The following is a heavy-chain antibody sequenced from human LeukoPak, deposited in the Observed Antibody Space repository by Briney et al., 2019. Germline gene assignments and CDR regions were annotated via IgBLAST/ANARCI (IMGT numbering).Heavy chain of an antibody. CDR3: IKDLRLDLHLDTFEI. D-gene: IGHD1-7*01. Sequence: GKSLRLSCAASGVALDDYAMHWVRQAPGKGLEWVSSISWDSGNSVYADSVKGRFTTSRDNAKNSLYLQMNSLTPEDTALYYCIKDLRLDLHLDTFEIWGQGTMVTVSS. V-gene: IGHV3-9*01. CDR1: GVALDDYA. CDR2: ISWDSGNS. J-gene: IGHJ3*02.